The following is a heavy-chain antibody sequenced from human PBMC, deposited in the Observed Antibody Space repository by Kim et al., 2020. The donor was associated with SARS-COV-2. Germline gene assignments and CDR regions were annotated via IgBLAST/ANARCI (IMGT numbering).Heavy chain of an antibody. CDR3: AKGGKYGDYTHFDY. D-gene: IGHD4-17*01. CDR1: GFTFDDYA. Sequence: GGSLRLSCAASGFTFDDYAMHWVRQAPGKGLEWVSGISWNSGSIGYADSVKGRFTISRDNAKNSLYLQMNSLRAEDTALYYCAKGGKYGDYTHFDYWGQGTLVTVSS. V-gene: IGHV3-9*01. CDR2: ISWNSGSI. J-gene: IGHJ4*02.